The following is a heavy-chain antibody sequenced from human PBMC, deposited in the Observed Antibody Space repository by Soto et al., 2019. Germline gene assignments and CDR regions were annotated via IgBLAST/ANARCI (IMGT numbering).Heavy chain of an antibody. CDR2: ISHSGST. J-gene: IGHJ3*02. CDR3: ARGRSVAADRPGVAFDI. CDR1: GGSFSGYY. Sequence: PSETLSLTCAVYGGSFSGYYWSWICQPPGKGLEWIGEISHSGSTNYNPSLKSRVTISVDRSKNQFSLKLNSVTAADTAVYYCARGRSVAADRPGVAFDIWGQGTMVTVSS. D-gene: IGHD6-25*01. V-gene: IGHV4-34*01.